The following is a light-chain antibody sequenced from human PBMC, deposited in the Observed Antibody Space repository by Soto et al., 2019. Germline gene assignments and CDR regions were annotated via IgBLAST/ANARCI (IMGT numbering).Light chain of an antibody. V-gene: IGLV2-8*01. CDR2: EVN. Sequence: QSALTQPPSASGSPGQSVAISCTGTSSDVGGYNYVSWYQQHPGKAPKLMIYEVNKRPSGVPDRFSGSKSGNTASLTVSGLQAEDEADYYCSSYAGSINPYVFGTGTKVTVL. J-gene: IGLJ1*01. CDR3: SSYAGSINPYV. CDR1: SSDVGGYNY.